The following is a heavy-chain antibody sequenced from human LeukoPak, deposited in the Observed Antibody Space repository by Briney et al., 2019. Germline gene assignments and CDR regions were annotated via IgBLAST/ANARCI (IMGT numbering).Heavy chain of an antibody. CDR1: GYTFTSYY. D-gene: IGHD1-26*01. V-gene: IGHV1-46*01. CDR2: INPSGGST. Sequence: ASVNVSCKASGYTFTSYYMHWVRQAPGQGLEWRGIINPSGGSTSYAQKFQGRVTMTRDMSTSTVYMELSSLRSEDTAVYYCARDPGGGASFFDYWGQGTLVTVSS. CDR3: ARDPGGGASFFDY. J-gene: IGHJ4*02.